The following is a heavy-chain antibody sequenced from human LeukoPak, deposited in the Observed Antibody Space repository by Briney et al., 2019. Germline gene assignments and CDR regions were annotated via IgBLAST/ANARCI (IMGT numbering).Heavy chain of an antibody. V-gene: IGHV3-23*01. J-gene: IGHJ4*02. CDR1: GFTFSRYA. CDR3: AKANSITIFGVISPVDY. D-gene: IGHD3-3*01. Sequence: GGSLRLSCAASGFTFSRYAMSWVRQAPGKGLEWVSTISDSGDNTYYADSVKGRFTISRDNSKNTLYLQMNSLRAEDTAVYYCAKANSITIFGVISPVDYWGQGTLVTVSS. CDR2: ISDSGDNT.